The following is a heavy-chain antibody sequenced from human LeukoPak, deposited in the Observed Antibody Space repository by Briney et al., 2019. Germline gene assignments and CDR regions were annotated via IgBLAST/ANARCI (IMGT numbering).Heavy chain of an antibody. CDR2: ISGSGGST. Sequence: GGSPRLSCAASGFTFSSYAMSWVRQAPGKGLEWVSAISGSGGSTYYADSVKGRFTISRDNSKNTLYLQMNSLRAEDTAVYYCAKDLDSGSYSAFQHWGQGTLVTVSS. CDR3: AKDLDSGSYSAFQH. J-gene: IGHJ1*01. D-gene: IGHD1-26*01. CDR1: GFTFSSYA. V-gene: IGHV3-23*01.